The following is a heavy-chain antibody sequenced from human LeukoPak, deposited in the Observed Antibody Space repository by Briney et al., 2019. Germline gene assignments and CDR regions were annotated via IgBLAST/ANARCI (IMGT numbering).Heavy chain of an antibody. Sequence: GGSLRLFCAASGFTFSSYAMHWVRQAPGKGLEYVSAISSNGGSTYYANSVKGRFTISRDNSKNTLYLQMGSLRAEDMAVYYCASAGGNDAFDIWGQGTMVTVSS. CDR2: ISSNGGST. J-gene: IGHJ3*02. V-gene: IGHV3-64*01. CDR3: ASAGGNDAFDI. D-gene: IGHD4-23*01. CDR1: GFTFSSYA.